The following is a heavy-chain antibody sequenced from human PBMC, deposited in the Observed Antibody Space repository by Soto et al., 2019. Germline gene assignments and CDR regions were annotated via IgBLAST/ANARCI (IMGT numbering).Heavy chain of an antibody. CDR2: IYYRGAT. CDR3: ARAPDGLVPFDV. CDR1: GGSVSSGAYY. V-gene: IGHV4-31*03. D-gene: IGHD6-19*01. J-gene: IGHJ4*02. Sequence: SETLSLTCTVSGGSVSSGAYYWSWIRQHPGKGLEWIGFIYYRGATYYRPSLGGRVSISSDATQNQFSLKLSSVTAADTAVYYCARAPDGLVPFDVWGQGTLVTVSS.